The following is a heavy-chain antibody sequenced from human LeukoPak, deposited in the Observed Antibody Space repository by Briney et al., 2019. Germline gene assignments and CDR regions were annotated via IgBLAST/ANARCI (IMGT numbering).Heavy chain of an antibody. V-gene: IGHV3-30*02. CDR1: GFTFSSYG. Sequence: GGSLRLSCAASGFTFSSYGMHWVHQAPGKGLEWVAFIRYDGSNKYYADSVKGRFTISRDNSKTTLYLQMNSLRAEDTAVYYCAKDQSRWELRPSYYFDYWGQGTLVTVSS. CDR2: IRYDGSNK. J-gene: IGHJ4*02. CDR3: AKDQSRWELRPSYYFDY. D-gene: IGHD1-26*01.